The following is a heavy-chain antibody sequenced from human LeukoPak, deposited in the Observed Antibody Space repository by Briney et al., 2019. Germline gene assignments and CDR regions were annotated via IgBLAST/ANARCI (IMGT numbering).Heavy chain of an antibody. CDR2: ISGSDAST. CDR1: GFTFSNYA. CDR3: VRGDSSGWYIGSRDY. J-gene: IGHJ4*02. D-gene: IGHD6-19*01. V-gene: IGHV3-23*01. Sequence: GGSLRLSCAASGFTFSNYAMSWVRQAPGKGLAWVSTISGSDASTYYADSVKGRFTISRDNSKNSLYLQMNSLRAEDTAVCYCVRGDSSGWYIGSRDYWGQGTLVTVSS.